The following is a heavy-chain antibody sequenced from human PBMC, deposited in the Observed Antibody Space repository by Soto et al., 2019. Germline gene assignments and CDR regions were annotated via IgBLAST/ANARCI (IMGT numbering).Heavy chain of an antibody. CDR3: ARGRLGYCSGGSCYNRAWFDP. V-gene: IGHV1-69*01. J-gene: IGHJ5*02. CDR2: IIPIFGTA. CDR1: GGTFSSYA. D-gene: IGHD2-15*01. Sequence: QVQLVQSGAEVKKPGSSVKVSCKASGGTFSSYAISWVRQAPGQGLEWMGGIIPIFGTANYAQKFQGRVTITADDSTSTAYMGLSSLRSEDTAVYYCARGRLGYCSGGSCYNRAWFDPWGQGTLVTVSS.